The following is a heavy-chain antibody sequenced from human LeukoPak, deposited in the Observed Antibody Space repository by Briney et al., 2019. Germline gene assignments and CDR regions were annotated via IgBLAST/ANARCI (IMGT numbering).Heavy chain of an antibody. J-gene: IGHJ4*02. D-gene: IGHD5-24*01. CDR2: ISYDGSNK. CDR3: AKDNGWLHYCH. CDR1: GFTFSSYG. Sequence: PGGSLRLSCAASGFTFSSYGMHWVRQAPGKGLEWVAVISYDGSNKYYADSVKGRFTISRDNSKNTVSLQMHSLRAEDTATYYCAKDNGWLHYCHWGQGTLVTVSS. V-gene: IGHV3-30*18.